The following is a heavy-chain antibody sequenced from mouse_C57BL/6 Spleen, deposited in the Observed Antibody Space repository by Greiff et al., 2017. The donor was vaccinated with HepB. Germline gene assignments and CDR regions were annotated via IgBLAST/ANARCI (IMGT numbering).Heavy chain of an antibody. Sequence: EVQRVESGGGLVKPGGSLKLSCAASGFTFSDYGMHWVRQAPEKGLEWVAYISSGSSTIYYADTVKGRFTISRDNAKNTLFLQMTSLRSEDTAMYYCARGFEFTTVVAPADWGQGTLVTVSA. V-gene: IGHV5-17*01. CDR1: GFTFSDYG. J-gene: IGHJ3*01. D-gene: IGHD1-1*01. CDR2: ISSGSSTI. CDR3: ARGFEFTTVVAPAD.